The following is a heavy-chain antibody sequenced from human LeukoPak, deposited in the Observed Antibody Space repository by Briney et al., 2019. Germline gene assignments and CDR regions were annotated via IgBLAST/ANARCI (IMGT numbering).Heavy chain of an antibody. V-gene: IGHV4-59*12. CDR2: IYYSGST. CDR1: GGSISSYY. CDR3: ARASRSAFDY. J-gene: IGHJ4*02. Sequence: PSETLSLTCTVSGGSISSYYWSWIRQPPGKGLGWIGYIYYSGSTNYNPSLKSRVTISVDTSKNQFSLKLSSVTAADTAVYYCARASRSAFDYWGQGTLVTVSS.